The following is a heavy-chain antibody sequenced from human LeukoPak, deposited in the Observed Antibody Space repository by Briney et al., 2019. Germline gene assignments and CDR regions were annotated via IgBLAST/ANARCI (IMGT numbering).Heavy chain of an antibody. J-gene: IGHJ4*02. CDR2: TRSNTYGGAI. Sequence: GGSLRLSCTTSGFTFADYTMSWVRQAPGKGLEWVGLTRSNTYGGAIQYAASVKGRFTISRDDSKGIAYLQMNSLQTEDTAVYYCARDVRFRNNVDYWGQGTLITVSS. D-gene: IGHD1/OR15-1a*01. CDR1: GFTFADYT. V-gene: IGHV3-49*04. CDR3: ARDVRFRNNVDY.